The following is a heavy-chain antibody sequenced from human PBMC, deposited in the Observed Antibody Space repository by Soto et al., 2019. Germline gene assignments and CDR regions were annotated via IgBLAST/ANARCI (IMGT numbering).Heavy chain of an antibody. V-gene: IGHV1-46*01. CDR1: GYPFTDYF. CDR2: ISLYHHST. J-gene: IGHJ4*02. Sequence: ASVKVSCKTSGYPFTDYFIHWVRQAPGQGLEWMGIISLYHHSTSYAQKFQGRLTVTADTSTTTVCMDLSSLTSEDSAVYWCARELYSCGGDCPYYMDYWGQGTLVTVSS. CDR3: ARELYSCGGDCPYYMDY. D-gene: IGHD2-21*02.